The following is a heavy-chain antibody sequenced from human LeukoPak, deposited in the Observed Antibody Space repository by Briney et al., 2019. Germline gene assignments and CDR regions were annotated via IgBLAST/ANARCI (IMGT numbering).Heavy chain of an antibody. CDR1: GGTFSSYA. V-gene: IGHV1-69*13. J-gene: IGHJ1*01. CDR2: MSPIFGTA. Sequence: ASVKVSCKASGGTFSSYAISWVRQAPGHRLEWRGGMSPIFGTANYPQKVQGRVTIAANESASTAFMERRSLRSEDTAVYYCASGRDGYNLFAFQHWGQGTLVTVSS. CDR3: ASGRDGYNLFAFQH. D-gene: IGHD5-24*01.